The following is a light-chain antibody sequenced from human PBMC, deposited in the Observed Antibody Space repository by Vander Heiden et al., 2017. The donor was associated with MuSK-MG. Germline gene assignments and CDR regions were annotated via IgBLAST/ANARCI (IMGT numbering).Light chain of an antibody. CDR3: QQDDSSPPT. CDR2: GAS. J-gene: IGKJ1*01. Sequence: ETVLTQSPVTLSLSPGERATLSCRASQSVSNSYLAWYQQKPGQAPRLLIYGASSRATRIPDRLSGSGSGTDFTLTISILEPEDFAVYYCQQDDSSPPTFGQGTKVEIK. CDR1: QSVSNSY. V-gene: IGKV3-20*01.